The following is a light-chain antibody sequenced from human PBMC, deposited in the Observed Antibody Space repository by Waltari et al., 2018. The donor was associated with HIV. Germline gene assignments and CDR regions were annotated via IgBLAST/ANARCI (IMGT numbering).Light chain of an antibody. CDR3: QQYNSYS. J-gene: IGKJ2*03. V-gene: IGKV1-5*03. CDR2: KAS. CDR1: QSISSW. Sequence: DIQMTQSPSPLSASLGDRVTITCRASQSISSWLAWYQQKPGKAPKLLIYKASSLESGVPSRFSGSGSGTEFTLTISSLQPDDFATYFCQQYNSYSFGQGTKLEIK.